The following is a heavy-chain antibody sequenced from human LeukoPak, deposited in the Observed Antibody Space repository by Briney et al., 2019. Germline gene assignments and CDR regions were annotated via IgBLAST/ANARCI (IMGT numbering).Heavy chain of an antibody. D-gene: IGHD1-26*01. CDR2: ISYDGSNK. CDR3: ARGTSFVGGATPSNAFDI. Sequence: TGGSLRLSCAASGFTFSSYAMHWVRQAPGKGLEWVAVISYDGSNKYYADSVKGRFTISRDNSKNTLYLQMNSLRAEDTAVYYCARGTSFVGGATPSNAFDIWGQGTMVTVSS. V-gene: IGHV3-30*04. J-gene: IGHJ3*02. CDR1: GFTFSSYA.